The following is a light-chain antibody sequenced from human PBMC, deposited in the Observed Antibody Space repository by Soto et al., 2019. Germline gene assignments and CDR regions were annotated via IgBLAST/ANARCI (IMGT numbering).Light chain of an antibody. CDR3: QQLNTNPPFT. CDR1: QGISIF. V-gene: IGKV1-9*01. CDR2: AAS. Sequence: QLTQSPSSLSASVGDSVTITCRASQGISIFLAWYQQKPGKAPELLISAASTLQSRVPSRFSGSGSGTDFTLTISSLQPEDFATYYCQQLNTNPPFTFGQGTQLEIE. J-gene: IGKJ2*01.